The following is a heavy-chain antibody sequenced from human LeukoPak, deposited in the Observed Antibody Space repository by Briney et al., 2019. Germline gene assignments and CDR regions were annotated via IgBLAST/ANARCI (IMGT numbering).Heavy chain of an antibody. V-gene: IGHV1-18*04. J-gene: IGHJ6*03. CDR2: ISAYNGNT. CDR3: ARQKFYDFWSGPSYYMDV. D-gene: IGHD3-3*01. Sequence: GASVKVSCKASGYTFTGYYMHWVRQAPGQGLEWMGWISAYNGNTNYAQKLQGRVTMTTDTSTSTAYMELRSLRSDDTAVYYCARQKFYDFWSGPSYYMDVWGKGTTVTVSS. CDR1: GYTFTGYY.